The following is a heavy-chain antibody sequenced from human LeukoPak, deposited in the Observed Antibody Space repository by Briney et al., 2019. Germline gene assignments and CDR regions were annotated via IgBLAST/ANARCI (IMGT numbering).Heavy chain of an antibody. Sequence: GGSLRLSCAASGFTFSSYWMSWVRQAPGKGLEWVANIKQDGSEKYYVDSVKGRFTISRDNAKNSLYLQMNSLRAEDTAVYYWARDTTIFGVVTTSFDYWGQGTLVTVSS. J-gene: IGHJ4*02. D-gene: IGHD3-3*01. V-gene: IGHV3-7*01. CDR1: GFTFSSYW. CDR3: ARDTTIFGVVTTSFDY. CDR2: IKQDGSEK.